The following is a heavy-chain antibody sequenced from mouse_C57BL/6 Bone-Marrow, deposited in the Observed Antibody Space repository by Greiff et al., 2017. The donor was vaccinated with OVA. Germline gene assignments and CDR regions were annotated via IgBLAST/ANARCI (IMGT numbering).Heavy chain of an antibody. Sequence: QVTLKVSGPGILQSSQTLSLTCSFSGFSLSTSGMGVSWIRQPSGKGLEWLAHIYWDDDKRYNPSLKRRLTISKDTSRNQVFLKITSVDTADTATYYCARRRPYYYGSSYGYFDVWGTGTTVTVSS. J-gene: IGHJ1*03. CDR1: GFSLSTSGMG. CDR2: IYWDDDK. D-gene: IGHD1-1*01. V-gene: IGHV8-12*01. CDR3: ARRRPYYYGSSYGYFDV.